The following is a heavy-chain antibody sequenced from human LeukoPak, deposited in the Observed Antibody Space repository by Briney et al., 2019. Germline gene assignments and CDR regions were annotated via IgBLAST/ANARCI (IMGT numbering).Heavy chain of an antibody. D-gene: IGHD3-16*01. Sequence: TGGSLRLSCAVSGFTFSNYWMNWVRQAPGKGLEWVASIKEDGSQKYYVESVKGRFTVSRDNAKNSVYLQMSSLRDEDTAVYYCARGLNTSPGVDYWGQGTLVTVSS. CDR1: GFTFSNYW. V-gene: IGHV3-7*01. CDR2: IKEDGSQK. J-gene: IGHJ4*02. CDR3: ARGLNTSPGVDY.